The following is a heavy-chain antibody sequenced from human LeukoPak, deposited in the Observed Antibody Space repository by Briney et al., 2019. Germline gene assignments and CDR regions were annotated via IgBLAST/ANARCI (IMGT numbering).Heavy chain of an antibody. CDR3: LRGYSYGLDY. CDR1: GFTISSYY. Sequence: GGSLRLSCAASGFTISSYYMAWVRQAPGKGLEWVSVIYHSGNTDYADSVKGRFTISRDNSKNTVYLQMSSLRAEDTAVYYCLRGYSYGLDYWSQGTLVTVSS. V-gene: IGHV3-53*01. D-gene: IGHD5-18*01. CDR2: IYHSGNT. J-gene: IGHJ4*02.